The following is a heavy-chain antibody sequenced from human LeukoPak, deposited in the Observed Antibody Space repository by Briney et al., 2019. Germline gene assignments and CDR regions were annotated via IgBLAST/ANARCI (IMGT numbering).Heavy chain of an antibody. V-gene: IGHV4-34*01. CDR1: GGSFSGYY. Sequence: TLSLTCXVYGGSFSGYYWSWIRQPPGEGLEWIGEINHSGSTNYNPSLKSRVTISVDTSKNQFSLKPSSVTAADTAVYYCARGKGYDYVWGSYRPVDYWGQGTLVTVSS. CDR3: ARGKGYDYVWGSYRPVDY. CDR2: INHSGST. D-gene: IGHD3-16*02. J-gene: IGHJ4*02.